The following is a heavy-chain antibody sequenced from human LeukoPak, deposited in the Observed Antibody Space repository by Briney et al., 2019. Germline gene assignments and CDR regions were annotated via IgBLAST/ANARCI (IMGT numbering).Heavy chain of an antibody. J-gene: IGHJ2*01. CDR1: GGSFSGYY. Sequence: SETLSLTCAVYGGSFSGYYWSWIRQPPGKGLEWIGKINHSGSTNYNPSLKSRVTISVDTSKNQFSLKLSSVTAADTAVYYCARGPRVRSGYRYWYFDLWGRGTLVTVSS. D-gene: IGHD3-22*01. CDR2: INHSGST. V-gene: IGHV4-34*01. CDR3: ARGPRVRSGYRYWYFDL.